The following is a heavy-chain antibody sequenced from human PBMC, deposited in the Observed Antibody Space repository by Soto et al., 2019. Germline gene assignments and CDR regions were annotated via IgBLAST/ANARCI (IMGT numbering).Heavy chain of an antibody. V-gene: IGHV3-11*01. Sequence: PGGSLRLSCAASGFTFSDYYMSWIRQAPGKGLEWVSYISSSGSTIYYADSVKGRFTISRDNAKNSLYLQMNSLGAEDTAVYYCARYTAMVMFYYYGMDVWGQGTTVTVSS. CDR3: ARYTAMVMFYYYGMDV. J-gene: IGHJ6*02. CDR2: ISSSGSTI. D-gene: IGHD5-18*01. CDR1: GFTFSDYY.